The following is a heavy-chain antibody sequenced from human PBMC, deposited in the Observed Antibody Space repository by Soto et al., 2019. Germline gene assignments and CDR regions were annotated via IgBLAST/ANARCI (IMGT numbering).Heavy chain of an antibody. Sequence: QVQLQESGPGLVKPSQTLSLACTVSGGSISSGGYYWSWIRQHPGKGLEWIGYIYYSGSTYYNPSLKSRVTISVDTSKNQFSLKLSSVTAADTAVYYCARVLRGYRNAIALNWFDPWGQGTLVTVSS. CDR1: GGSISSGGYY. J-gene: IGHJ5*02. V-gene: IGHV4-31*03. CDR3: ARVLRGYRNAIALNWFDP. D-gene: IGHD5-18*01. CDR2: IYYSGST.